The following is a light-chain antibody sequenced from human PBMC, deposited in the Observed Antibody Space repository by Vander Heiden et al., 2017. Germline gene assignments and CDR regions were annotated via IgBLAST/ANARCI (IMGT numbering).Light chain of an antibody. CDR1: SSTIGDNF. CDR2: DNN. CDR3: GTWDNSLSVL. Sequence: QSVLSHPPSLSAAPGQKVTTSCSASSSTIGDNFVSWYQQLPGPPPNLHSYDNNQRPAGIPDRFSGSKSATSATLGITGLQTGDEADYDCGTWDNSLSVLFGGGTKLTVL. V-gene: IGLV1-51*01. J-gene: IGLJ2*01.